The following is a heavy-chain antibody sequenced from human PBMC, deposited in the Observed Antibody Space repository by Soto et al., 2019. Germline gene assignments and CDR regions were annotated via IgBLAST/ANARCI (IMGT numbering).Heavy chain of an antibody. CDR1: GFTFSSYS. J-gene: IGHJ4*02. CDR2: ISSSSSYI. D-gene: IGHD1-1*01. V-gene: IGHV3-21*01. CDR3: ARDVPRFSPRQFAGSDY. Sequence: GGSLRLSCAASGFTFSSYSMNWVRQAPGKGLEWVSSISSSSSYIYYADSVKGRFTISRDNAKNSLYLQMNSLRAEDTAVYYCARDVPRFSPRQFAGSDYWGQGTLVTVSS.